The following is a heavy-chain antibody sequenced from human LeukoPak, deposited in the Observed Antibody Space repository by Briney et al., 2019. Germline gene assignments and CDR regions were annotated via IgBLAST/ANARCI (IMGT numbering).Heavy chain of an antibody. D-gene: IGHD3-22*01. Sequence: GGSLRLSCATSGFTFSTSWMHWVRQVPGKGLVWVSRINTDGNTRDYADSVKGRFTISRDNAKNTLYLQMNSLRAEDTAVYYCVRDMGYYDKVWGQGTLVTVSS. J-gene: IGHJ4*02. CDR2: INTDGNTR. V-gene: IGHV3-74*01. CDR1: GFTFSTSW. CDR3: VRDMGYYDKV.